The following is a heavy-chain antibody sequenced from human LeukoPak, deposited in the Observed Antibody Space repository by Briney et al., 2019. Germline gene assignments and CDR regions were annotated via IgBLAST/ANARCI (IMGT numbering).Heavy chain of an antibody. Sequence: GASVKVSCKASGYTFTSYGISWVRQAPGQGLEWMGIINPSGGSATFAQKLQGRVTMTRDTSTSTVYMELSSLRSEDTAVYYCARGGRVLAASVDYWGQGTLVTVSS. V-gene: IGHV1-46*04. J-gene: IGHJ4*02. CDR1: GYTFTSYG. CDR3: ARGGRVLAASVDY. CDR2: INPSGGSA. D-gene: IGHD4/OR15-4a*01.